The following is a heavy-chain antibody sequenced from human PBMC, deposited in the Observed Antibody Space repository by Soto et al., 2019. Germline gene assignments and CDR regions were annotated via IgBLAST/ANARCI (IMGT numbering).Heavy chain of an antibody. CDR3: ARHRDILSGYSAADN. CDR1: GYSFTNYW. CDR2: IDPSDSYS. Sequence: GSLKISCKASGYSFTNYWITWMRQTPGKGLECMGMIDPSDSYSNYSPSFQGHVTMSVDKSISSAYLQFSSRKASDTAMYYCARHRDILSGYSAADNWGQGTQVTVSS. V-gene: IGHV5-10-1*01. J-gene: IGHJ4*02. D-gene: IGHD3-9*01.